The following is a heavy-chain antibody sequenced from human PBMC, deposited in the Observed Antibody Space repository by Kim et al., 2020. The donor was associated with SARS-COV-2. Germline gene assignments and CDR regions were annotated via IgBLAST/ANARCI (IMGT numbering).Heavy chain of an antibody. D-gene: IGHD5-18*01. V-gene: IGHV3-30*01. J-gene: IGHJ4*02. CDR3: ASSRGNGYSYSYFDY. Sequence: DSVKVQFPISRDNSKNTLYLQMNSLRAEDTAVYYCASSRGNGYSYSYFDYWGQGTLVTVSS.